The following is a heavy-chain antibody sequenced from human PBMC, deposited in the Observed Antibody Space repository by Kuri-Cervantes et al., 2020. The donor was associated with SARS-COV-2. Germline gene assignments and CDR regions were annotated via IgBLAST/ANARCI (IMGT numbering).Heavy chain of an antibody. CDR1: GFMFSRCG. D-gene: IGHD3-16*01. CDR2: ISFDGSIK. Sequence: GESLKISCAASGFMFSRCGMHWVRQAPGKGLEWVAYISFDGSIKDKIVSGKGRFTISRDNSKNTLYLQMNSLRAEDTAVYYCAKDQARYDYVWGSPDYWGQGTLVTVSS. V-gene: IGHV3-30*18. CDR3: AKDQARYDYVWGSPDY. J-gene: IGHJ4*02.